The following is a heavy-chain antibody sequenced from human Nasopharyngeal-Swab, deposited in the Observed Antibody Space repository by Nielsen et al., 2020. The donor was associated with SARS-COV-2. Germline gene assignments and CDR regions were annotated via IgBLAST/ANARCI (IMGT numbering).Heavy chain of an antibody. CDR2: IYYSGST. CDR3: ARGGGWFGELLVGYYYYYYMDV. Sequence: PGKGLEWIGYIYYSGSTYYNPSLKSRVTISVDTSKNQFSLKLSSVPAVDRTVYYCARGGGWFGELLVGYYYYYYMDVWGKGTTVTVSS. D-gene: IGHD3-10*01. J-gene: IGHJ6*03. V-gene: IGHV4-31*02.